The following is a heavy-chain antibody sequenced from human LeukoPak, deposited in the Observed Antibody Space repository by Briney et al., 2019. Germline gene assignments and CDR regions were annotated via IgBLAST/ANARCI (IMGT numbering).Heavy chain of an antibody. D-gene: IGHD4-23*01. CDR1: GFTFSSNA. J-gene: IGHJ4*02. Sequence: PGGSLRLSCAASGFTFSSNAMNWVRQAPGKGLEWVSGITGSGDSTYYADSVKGRFTISRDNSKNTLYLQMNSLRAEDTAVYYCARDADYGGNSGFDYWGQGTLVTVSS. CDR3: ARDADYGGNSGFDY. CDR2: ITGSGDST. V-gene: IGHV3-23*01.